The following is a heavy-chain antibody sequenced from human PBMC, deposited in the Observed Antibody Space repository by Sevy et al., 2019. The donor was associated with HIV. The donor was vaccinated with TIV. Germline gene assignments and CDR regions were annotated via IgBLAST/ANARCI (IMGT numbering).Heavy chain of an antibody. V-gene: IGHV4-4*08. J-gene: IGHJ3*01. CDR1: GASVSNYC. Sequence: SETLSLTCTVSGASVSNYCWSWIRQPPGKGLEWMGHVHSSGRITDYNPSVRGRVTISVDRSKNQFYLKVNSVTVADTAVYYCARTDPVTYDWQYYALDVWGQGTMVTVSS. D-gene: IGHD1-20*01. CDR2: VHSSGRIT. CDR3: ARTDPVTYDWQYYALDV.